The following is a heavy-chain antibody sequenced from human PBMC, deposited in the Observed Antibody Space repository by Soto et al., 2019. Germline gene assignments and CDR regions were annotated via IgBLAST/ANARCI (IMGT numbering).Heavy chain of an antibody. CDR1: GFTVSSYG. D-gene: IGHD3-10*01. V-gene: IGHV3-30*03. CDR2: ISRDGGTQ. Sequence: GSVRLSCAASGFTVSSYGMHWVRQAPGKGLEWVAVISRDGGTQYYADSVKGRFTISKDNSRNTLFLEMNSLRGDDMAVYYCTGEVASGYWGQGTLVTVSS. CDR3: TGEVASGY. J-gene: IGHJ4*02.